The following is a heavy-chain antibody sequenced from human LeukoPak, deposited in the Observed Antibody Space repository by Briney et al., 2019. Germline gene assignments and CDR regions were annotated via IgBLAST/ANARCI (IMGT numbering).Heavy chain of an antibody. V-gene: IGHV3-74*01. CDR2: INSDGSST. J-gene: IGHJ4*02. D-gene: IGHD5-18*01. Sequence: AGGSLRLSCAASGFTFSSYWMHWVRQAPGRGLVWVSRINSDGSSTSYADSVKGRFTISRDNAKNTLYLQMNSLRAEDTAVYYCAREGYSYEYYFDYWGQGTLVTVSS. CDR1: GFTFSSYW. CDR3: AREGYSYEYYFDY.